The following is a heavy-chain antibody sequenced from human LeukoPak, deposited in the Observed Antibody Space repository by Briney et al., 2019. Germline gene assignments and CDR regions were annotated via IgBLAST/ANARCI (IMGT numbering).Heavy chain of an antibody. Sequence: PSETLSLTCTVSGGSISSGDYYWSWIRQPPWKGLEWIGSIYYSGSTNYNPSLKSRVTISVDTSKNQFSLKLSSVTAADTAVYYCERDEGRYKNLLGFDPWGQGTLVTVSS. V-gene: IGHV4-61*08. D-gene: IGHD5-24*01. CDR1: GGSISSGDYY. CDR2: IYYSGST. J-gene: IGHJ5*02. CDR3: ERDEGRYKNLLGFDP.